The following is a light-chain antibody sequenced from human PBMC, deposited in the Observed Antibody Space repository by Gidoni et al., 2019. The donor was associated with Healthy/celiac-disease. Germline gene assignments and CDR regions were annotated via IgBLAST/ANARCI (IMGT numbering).Light chain of an antibody. Sequence: EIVMTQSPATLSVSPGERATLSCRASQSVSSNLAWYQQKPGQAPRLLIYGASTRATGIPARFSGSGSGTEFTRTISSLQSEDFAVYYCQQYNNWLALTFXGXTKVEIK. V-gene: IGKV3-15*01. J-gene: IGKJ4*01. CDR2: GAS. CDR1: QSVSSN. CDR3: QQYNNWLALT.